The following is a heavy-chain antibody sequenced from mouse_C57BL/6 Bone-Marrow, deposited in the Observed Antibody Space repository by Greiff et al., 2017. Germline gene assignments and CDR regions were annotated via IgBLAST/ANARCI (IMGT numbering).Heavy chain of an antibody. CDR2: INPSSGYT. CDR3: ARLYYYGRSYIF. D-gene: IGHD1-1*01. Sequence: QVQLQQSGAELARPGASVKMSCKASGYTFTSYTMHWVKQRTGQGLEWIGYINPSSGYTKYNQKFKDKATLTADKSSSTAYMQLSSLTSEDSAVYYCARLYYYGRSYIFGGEGTTLTFSS. V-gene: IGHV1-4*01. CDR1: GYTFTSYT. J-gene: IGHJ2*01.